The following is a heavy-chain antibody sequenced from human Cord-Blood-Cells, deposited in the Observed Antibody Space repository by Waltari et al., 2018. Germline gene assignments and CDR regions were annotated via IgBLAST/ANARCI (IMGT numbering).Heavy chain of an antibody. CDR2: INPNSGGT. D-gene: IGHD3-16*01. CDR1: GNTFTGSD. Sequence: LVQSGAEVKVSCKASGNTFTGSDMHWVRQAPGQGLEWMGWINPNSGGTNYAQKFQGWVTMTRDTSISTAYMELSRLRSDDTAVYYCARRGGNDAFDIWGQGTMVTVSS. CDR3: ARRGGNDAFDI. J-gene: IGHJ3*02. V-gene: IGHV1-2*04.